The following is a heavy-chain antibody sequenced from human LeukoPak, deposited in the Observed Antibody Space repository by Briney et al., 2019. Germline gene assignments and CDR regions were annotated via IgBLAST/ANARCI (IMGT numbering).Heavy chain of an antibody. CDR3: AKDLEYSSQYNWFDP. CDR2: ISGSGGST. J-gene: IGHJ5*02. CDR1: GFTFSSYA. D-gene: IGHD6-6*01. V-gene: IGHV3-23*01. Sequence: GGTLRLSCAASGFTFSSYAMSWVRQAPGKGLEWVSAISGSGGSTYYADSVKGRLTISRDNSKNTLYLQMNSLRAEDTAVYYCAKDLEYSSQYNWFDPWGQGTLVTVSS.